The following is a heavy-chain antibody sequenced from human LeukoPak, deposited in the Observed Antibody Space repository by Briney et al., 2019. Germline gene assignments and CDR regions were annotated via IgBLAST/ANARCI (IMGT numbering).Heavy chain of an antibody. CDR1: GGSFSAYY. Sequence: SETLSLTCAVYGGSFSAYYWTWIRQPPGKGLEWIGEITPSGSTNYNPSPKSRVTISVDTSKNQFSLKLSSVTAADTAIYYCARGASRYSNDWGQGTLVTVS. CDR2: ITPSGST. J-gene: IGHJ4*02. CDR3: ARGASRYSND. D-gene: IGHD5-12*01. V-gene: IGHV4-34*01.